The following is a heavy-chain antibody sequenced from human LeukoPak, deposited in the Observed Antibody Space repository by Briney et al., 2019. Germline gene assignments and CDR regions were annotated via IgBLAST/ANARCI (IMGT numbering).Heavy chain of an antibody. V-gene: IGHV1-69*06. CDR1: GGTFSSYA. Sequence: SVKVSCKASGGTFSSYAISWVRQAPGQGLEWMGGVIPIFGTANYAQKFQGRVTITADKSTSTAYMELSRLRSDDTAVYYCARANYGSGSYFNFDYWGQGTLVTVSS. CDR2: VIPIFGTA. CDR3: ARANYGSGSYFNFDY. J-gene: IGHJ4*02. D-gene: IGHD3-10*01.